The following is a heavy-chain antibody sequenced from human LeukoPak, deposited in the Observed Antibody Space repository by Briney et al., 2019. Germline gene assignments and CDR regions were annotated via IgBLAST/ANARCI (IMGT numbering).Heavy chain of an antibody. Sequence: GGSLRLSCAASGFTFSSYAMHWVRQAPGKGLEWEAVISYDGSNKYYADSVKGRFTISRDNSKNTLYLQMNSLRAEDTAVYYCAREGRAYGSGSYYLDWFDPWGQGTLVTVSS. CDR2: ISYDGSNK. CDR3: AREGRAYGSGSYYLDWFDP. V-gene: IGHV3-30*04. J-gene: IGHJ5*02. D-gene: IGHD3-10*01. CDR1: GFTFSSYA.